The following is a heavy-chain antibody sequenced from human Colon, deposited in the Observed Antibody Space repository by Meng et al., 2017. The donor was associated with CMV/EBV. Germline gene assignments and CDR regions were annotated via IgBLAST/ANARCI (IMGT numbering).Heavy chain of an antibody. D-gene: IGHD2-8*01. CDR1: GFTFSSYE. CDR2: ISSSGSTI. V-gene: IGHV3-48*03. J-gene: IGHJ6*02. CDR3: ARDGILMVYAIEGGYGMDV. Sequence: GGSLRLSCAASGFTFSSYEMNWVRQAPGKGLEWVSSISSSGSTIYYADSVKGRFTISRDNAKNSLYLQMNSLRAEDTAVYYCARDGILMVYAIEGGYGMDVWGQGTTVTVSS.